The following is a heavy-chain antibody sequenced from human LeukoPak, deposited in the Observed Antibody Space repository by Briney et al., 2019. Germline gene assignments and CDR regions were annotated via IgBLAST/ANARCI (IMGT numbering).Heavy chain of an antibody. CDR3: ATGYYYDSSGTEFDY. CDR1: GFTFSSYA. Sequence: GGSLRLSCAASGFTFSSYAMHWVRQAPGKGLEYVSAISSNGGSTYYANSVKGRFTISRDNSKNTLYLQMGSLRAEDMAVYYCATGYYYDSSGTEFDYWGQGTLVTVSS. J-gene: IGHJ4*02. V-gene: IGHV3-64*01. CDR2: ISSNGGST. D-gene: IGHD3-22*01.